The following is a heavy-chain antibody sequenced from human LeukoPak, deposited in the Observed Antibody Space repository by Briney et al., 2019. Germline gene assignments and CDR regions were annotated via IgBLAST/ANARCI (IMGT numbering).Heavy chain of an antibody. D-gene: IGHD5-12*01. CDR1: GGSISSYY. V-gene: IGHV4-59*01. CDR2: IYYSGST. J-gene: IGHJ5*02. Sequence: SETLSLTCAVSGGSISSYYWSWIRQPPGKGLEWIGYIYYSGSTNYNPSLKSRVTISVDTSKNQFSLKPSSVTAADTAVYYCARARGNSGYDFDWFDPWGQGTLVTVSS. CDR3: ARARGNSGYDFDWFDP.